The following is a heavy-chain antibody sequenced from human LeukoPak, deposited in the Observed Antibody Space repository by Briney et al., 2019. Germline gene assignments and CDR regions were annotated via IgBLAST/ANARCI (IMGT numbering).Heavy chain of an antibody. CDR2: ISSGGIT. D-gene: IGHD5-12*01. J-gene: IGHJ4*02. V-gene: IGHV4-59*01. CDR3: ARGDDYKSTLFDY. Sequence: SERLSLTCTVSGASISRYFWNWIRQPPGKELEWIGYISSGGITSYNPSLKSRVTISIDTSKNHFSLKLTSATAADTAVYYCARGDDYKSTLFDYWGQGTLGTLSS. CDR1: GASISRYF.